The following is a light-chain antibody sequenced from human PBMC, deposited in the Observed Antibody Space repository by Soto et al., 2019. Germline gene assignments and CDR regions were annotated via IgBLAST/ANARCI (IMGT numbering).Light chain of an antibody. CDR1: SSDVGGYNY. CDR3: YSYTTSSTYV. Sequence: QSALTQPASVSGSPGQSITISCTGTSSDVGGYNYVSWYQQHPPKAPKLMIYDVSNRPSGVSDRFSGSKSGNTASLTIFGLQAEDEADYYCYSYTTSSTYVFGTGTKLTV. CDR2: DVS. J-gene: IGLJ1*01. V-gene: IGLV2-14*01.